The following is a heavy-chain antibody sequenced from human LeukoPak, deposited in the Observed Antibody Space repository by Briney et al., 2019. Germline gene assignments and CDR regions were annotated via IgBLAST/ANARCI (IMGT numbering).Heavy chain of an antibody. CDR1: GYTFTGYY. J-gene: IGHJ4*02. CDR3: AREYCSSTSCFDYFDY. Sequence: ASVKVSCKVSGYTFTGYYMHWVRQAPGQGLEWVGWINPNSGGTNYAQKFQGWVTMTRDTSISTAYMELSRLRADDTAVYYCAREYCSSTSCFDYFDYWGQGTLVTVSS. D-gene: IGHD2-2*01. V-gene: IGHV1-2*04. CDR2: INPNSGGT.